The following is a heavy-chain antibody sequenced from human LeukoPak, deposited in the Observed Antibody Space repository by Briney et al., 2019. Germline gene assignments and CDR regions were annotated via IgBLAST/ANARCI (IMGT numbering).Heavy chain of an antibody. J-gene: IGHJ4*02. CDR3: ARDPMVRGAPSTVFDY. CDR2: IWYDGSNK. Sequence: QPGGSLRLSCAASGFTFSSYGMHWVRQAPGKGLEWVAVIWYDGSNKYYADSVKGRFTISRDNSKNTLYLQMNSLRAEDTAVYYCARDPMVRGAPSTVFDYWGQGTLVTVSS. D-gene: IGHD3-10*01. V-gene: IGHV3-33*01. CDR1: GFTFSSYG.